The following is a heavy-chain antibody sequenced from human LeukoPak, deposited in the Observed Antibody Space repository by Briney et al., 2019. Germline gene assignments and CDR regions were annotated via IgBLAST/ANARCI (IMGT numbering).Heavy chain of an antibody. CDR2: ISGAGST. D-gene: IGHD3-22*01. CDR1: GFTDSSNY. V-gene: IGHV3-66*01. CDR3: ARSGYYYDSSGSSS. J-gene: IGHJ5*02. Sequence: PGGSLRLSCAASGFTDSSNYMSWVRQAPGKGLEWVSSISGAGSTSYADSVKGRFTISRDNSRSTLYLQMDSLRPEDTAMYYCARSGYYYDSSGSSSWGQGTLVTVSS.